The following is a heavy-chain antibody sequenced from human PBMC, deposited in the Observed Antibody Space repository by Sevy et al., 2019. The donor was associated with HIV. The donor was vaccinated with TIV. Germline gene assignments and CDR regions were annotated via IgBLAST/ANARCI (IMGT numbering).Heavy chain of an antibody. CDR2: IKQDGSEK. CDR3: ARSLDY. V-gene: IGHV3-7*01. Sequence: GGSLRLSCVASGFTFSNYWMDWVRQAPGKGLEWVANIKQDGSEKNYVDSVKGRFTISRDNPRISLYLQMDSLRVEDTAVYYCARSLDYWGQGILVTVSS. CDR1: GFTFSNYW. J-gene: IGHJ4*02.